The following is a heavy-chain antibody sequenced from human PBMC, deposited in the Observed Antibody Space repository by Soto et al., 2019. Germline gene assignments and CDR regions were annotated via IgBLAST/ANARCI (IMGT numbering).Heavy chain of an antibody. D-gene: IGHD1-26*01. CDR3: ARVPRVGATIAY. J-gene: IGHJ4*02. CDR1: GYTFTSYD. CDR2: MNPNSGNT. Sequence: GASVKVSCKASGYTFTSYDINWVRQATGQGLEWMGWMNPNSGNTGYAQKFQGRVTMTRNTSISTAYMELSSLRSEDTAVYYCARVPRVGATIAYWGQGTLVTVSS. V-gene: IGHV1-8*01.